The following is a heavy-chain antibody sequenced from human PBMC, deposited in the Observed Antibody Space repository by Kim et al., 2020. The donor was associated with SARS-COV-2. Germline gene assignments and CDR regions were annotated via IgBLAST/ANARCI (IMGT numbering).Heavy chain of an antibody. CDR2: INHSGST. J-gene: IGHJ4*02. V-gene: IGHV4-34*01. CDR3: ARILETGIHPPPNIAARLAHPYYFDY. D-gene: IGHD6-6*01. CDR1: GGSFSGYY. Sequence: SETLSLTCAVYGGSFSGYYWSWIRQPPGKGLEWIGEINHSGSTNYNPSLKSRVTISVDTSKNQFSLKLSSVTAADTAVYYCARILETGIHPPPNIAARLAHPYYFDYWGQGTLVTVSS.